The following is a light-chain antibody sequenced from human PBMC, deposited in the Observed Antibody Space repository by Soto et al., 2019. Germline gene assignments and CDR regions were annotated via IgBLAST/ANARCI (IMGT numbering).Light chain of an antibody. J-gene: IGKJ3*01. CDR3: QQYTNLPF. Sequence: EIVMTQSPATLSVSPGERATLSCRASQSVSSNLAWYQQKPGQAPRLLIYGASTRATGIPARFSGSGYGTEFTLSISSLQSEDFSVYYCQQYTNLPFFGHGTKVDI. V-gene: IGKV3-15*01. CDR2: GAS. CDR1: QSVSSN.